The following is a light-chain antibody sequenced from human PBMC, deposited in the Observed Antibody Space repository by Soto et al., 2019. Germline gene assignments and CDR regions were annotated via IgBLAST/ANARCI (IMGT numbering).Light chain of an antibody. CDR1: QTIMTY. J-gene: IGKJ1*01. CDR3: QQSYNSPQT. CDR2: AAS. V-gene: IGKV1-39*01. Sequence: IPITQYPTPPSSSVGDEITIPCRASQTIMTYLNWYQLKPGKPPRLLIYAASSLQSGVPSRFSGSGSGTDFTLTISSLQPEDFATYSCQQSYNSPQTFGQGTKVDIK.